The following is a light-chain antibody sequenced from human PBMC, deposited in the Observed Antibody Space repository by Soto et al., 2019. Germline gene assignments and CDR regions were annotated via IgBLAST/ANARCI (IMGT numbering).Light chain of an antibody. CDR3: QPSYITHRK. CDR1: QSISSS. Sequence: DIQMTQSPSSLSASVRDRVTITCRASQSISSSLNWYQQKPGKAPKLLIYAASSLHSGVPSRFSGSGSGTHFTITISRLQPEDFPTYYCQPSYITHRKFGQGPKVEIK. J-gene: IGKJ1*01. V-gene: IGKV1-39*01. CDR2: AAS.